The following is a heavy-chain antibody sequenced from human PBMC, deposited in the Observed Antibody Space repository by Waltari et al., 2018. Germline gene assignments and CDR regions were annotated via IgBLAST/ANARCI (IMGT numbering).Heavy chain of an antibody. Sequence: QVQLVQSGAEVKKPGASVKVSCKASGYTFTSSYLPWVRQAPGQGLEWMGIINPSGGSTSYAQKFQGRVTMTRDTSTSTVYMELSSLRSEDTAVYYCARDQTSSSSDYYYGMDVWGQGTTVTVSS. CDR2: INPSGGST. J-gene: IGHJ6*02. CDR3: ARDQTSSSSDYYYGMDV. D-gene: IGHD6-6*01. V-gene: IGHV1-46*01. CDR1: GYTFTSSY.